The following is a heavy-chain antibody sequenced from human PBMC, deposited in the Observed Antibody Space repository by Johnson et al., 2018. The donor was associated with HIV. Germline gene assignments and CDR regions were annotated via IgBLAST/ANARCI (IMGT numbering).Heavy chain of an antibody. D-gene: IGHD2-15*01. CDR2: INRDGSDK. V-gene: IGHV3-7*01. J-gene: IGHJ3*02. Sequence: EVQLVESGGGLVQPGGSLRLSCAASGFTFSNHHMTWVRQAPGKGLEWVANINRDGSDKYYVDSVKGRFTISRDNAQDSLYLQMNSLRAEDTAVYYCARSKDCSVSSGPDGFDIWGQGTMVIVSS. CDR1: GFTFSNHH. CDR3: ARSKDCSVSSGPDGFDI.